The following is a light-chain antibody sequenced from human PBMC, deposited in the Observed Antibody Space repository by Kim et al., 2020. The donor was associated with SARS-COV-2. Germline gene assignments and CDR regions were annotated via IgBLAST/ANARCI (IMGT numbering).Light chain of an antibody. V-gene: IGLV3-1*01. CDR2: QDE. J-gene: IGLJ3*02. Sequence: SYELTQPPSVSVSPGQTASIACSGARLKNKNVCGYQKKPVLSPAVDMYQDEKRPSRLTERCSGSNSGYTATLTISGTRVMVEADYYCQVWVSTTTVFGGG. CDR3: QVWVSTTTV. CDR1: RLKNKN.